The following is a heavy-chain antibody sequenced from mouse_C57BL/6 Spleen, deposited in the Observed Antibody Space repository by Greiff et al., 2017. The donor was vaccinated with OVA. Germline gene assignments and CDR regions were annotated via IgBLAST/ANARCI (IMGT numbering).Heavy chain of an antibody. CDR3: ARVYGSSYDYFDY. D-gene: IGHD1-1*01. V-gene: IGHV1-22*01. CDR2: INPNNGGT. Sequence: EVQLQQSGPELVKPGASVKMSCKASGYTFTDYNMHWVKQSHGKSLEWIGYINPNNGGTSYNQKFKGKATLTVNKSSSTAYMELRSLTSEDSAVYYCARVYGSSYDYFDYWGQGTTLTVSS. J-gene: IGHJ2*01. CDR1: GYTFTDYN.